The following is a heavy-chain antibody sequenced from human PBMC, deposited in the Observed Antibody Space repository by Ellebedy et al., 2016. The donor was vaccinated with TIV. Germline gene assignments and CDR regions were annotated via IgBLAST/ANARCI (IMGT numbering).Heavy chain of an antibody. CDR3: AGHGDRAMTH. J-gene: IGHJ4*02. Sequence: GESLKISCAASEFTVSSNYMSWVRPAPGKGLEWVSVIYSGGTTHYADSVKGRVTLSRDKSKNTMYLQMNSLRAEDTAVYYGAGHGDRAMTHWGQGTLVTVSS. V-gene: IGHV3-66*04. D-gene: IGHD5-18*01. CDR1: EFTVSSNY. CDR2: IYSGGTT.